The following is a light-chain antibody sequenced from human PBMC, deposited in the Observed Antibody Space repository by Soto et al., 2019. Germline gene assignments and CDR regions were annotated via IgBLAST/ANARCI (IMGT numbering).Light chain of an antibody. V-gene: IGKV1-5*03. CDR1: QDVSQW. J-gene: IGKJ2*01. CDR3: QQYSSDLNT. CDR2: KAS. Sequence: DIHMTQSPSTLSASVGDRITITCRASQDVSQWLAWYQHKPGKAPKLLIYKASTLESGVSSRFSGRGSGTEFTLSIRDLQPDDFATYYCQQYSSDLNTFGQGTKVDIK.